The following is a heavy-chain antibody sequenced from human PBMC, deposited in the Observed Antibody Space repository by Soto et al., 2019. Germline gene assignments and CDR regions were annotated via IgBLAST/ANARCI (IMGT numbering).Heavy chain of an antibody. V-gene: IGHV1-46*02. Sequence: ASVKVSCKASGYTFNSYYMYWVRQAPGQGLEWMGIINPSGGSTSYAQKFQGRVTMTRDTSTSTVYMELSSLRSEDTAVYYCARGEITVVVPAATLDYWGQGTLVTVSS. J-gene: IGHJ4*02. CDR2: INPSGGST. D-gene: IGHD2-2*01. CDR3: ARGEITVVVPAATLDY. CDR1: GYTFNSYY.